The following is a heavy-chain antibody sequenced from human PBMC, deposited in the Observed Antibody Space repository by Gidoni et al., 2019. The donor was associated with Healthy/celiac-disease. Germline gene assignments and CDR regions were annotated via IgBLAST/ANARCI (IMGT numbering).Heavy chain of an antibody. J-gene: IGHJ4*02. V-gene: IGHV3-21*01. CDR3: ARAARSYFDY. Sequence: SICNYIYYADSVKGRFTISRDNAKNSLYLQMNSLRAEDTAVYYCARAARSYFDYWGQGTLVTVSS. CDR2: SICNYI. D-gene: IGHD6-6*01.